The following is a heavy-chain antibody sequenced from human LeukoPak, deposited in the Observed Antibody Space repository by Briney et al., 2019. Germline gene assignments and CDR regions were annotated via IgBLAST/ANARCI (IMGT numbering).Heavy chain of an antibody. CDR2: TYPGDSDT. CDR3: ARPGRSGYSGFDY. CDR1: GYSFASYS. V-gene: IGHV5-51*01. J-gene: IGHJ4*02. Sequence: GESLKISCKGSGYSFASYSIGWVRQMPGKGLEWMGITYPGDSDTRYSPSFQGQVTISADKSISSAYLQWSSLKASDTAMYYCARPGRSGYSGFDYWGQGTLVTVSS. D-gene: IGHD6-13*01.